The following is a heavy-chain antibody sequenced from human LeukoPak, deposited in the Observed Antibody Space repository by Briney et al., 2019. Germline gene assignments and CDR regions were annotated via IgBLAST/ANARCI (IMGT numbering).Heavy chain of an antibody. CDR1: GGSISSGGYS. D-gene: IGHD2-2*01. CDR2: IYHSGST. J-gene: IGHJ6*02. Sequence: NSSQTLSLTCAVSGGSISSGGYSWSWIRQPPGKGLEWIGYIYHSGSTYYNPSLKSRVTISVDTSKNQFSLKLSSVTAADTAVYYCARDGFQRPRLKNYYYGMDVWGQGTTVTVSS. V-gene: IGHV4-30-2*01. CDR3: ARDGFQRPRLKNYYYGMDV.